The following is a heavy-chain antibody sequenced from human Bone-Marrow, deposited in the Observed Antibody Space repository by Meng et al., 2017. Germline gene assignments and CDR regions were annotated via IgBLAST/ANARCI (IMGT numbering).Heavy chain of an antibody. CDR3: ARKAGNCISTTCYALDY. CDR1: GGIFSNYV. D-gene: IGHD2-2*01. CDR2: INAVFGTT. J-gene: IGHJ4*02. Sequence: SVKVSCKAPGGIFSNYVIGWVRQAPGQGLEWMGGINAVFGTTNYAQKFQERVTITSDESTSTVYMGLTRLTSEDTAVYFCARKAGNCISTTCYALDYWGQGTLVTVSS. V-gene: IGHV1-69*13.